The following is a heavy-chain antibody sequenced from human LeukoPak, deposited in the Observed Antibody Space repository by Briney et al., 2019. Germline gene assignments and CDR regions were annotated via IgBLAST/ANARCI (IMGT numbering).Heavy chain of an antibody. CDR2: ISGGSSFT. CDR1: GFSFSSFS. D-gene: IGHD2-8*01. Sequence: GGSLRLSCAASGFSFSSFSMNWVRQAPGKGLEWVSYISGGSSFTYYVDSVKGRFTISRDNAKNSLYLQMNSLRAEDTALYYCARDLYCTNGVCFPTDYWGQGTLVTVSS. CDR3: ARDLYCTNGVCFPTDY. J-gene: IGHJ4*02. V-gene: IGHV3-21*04.